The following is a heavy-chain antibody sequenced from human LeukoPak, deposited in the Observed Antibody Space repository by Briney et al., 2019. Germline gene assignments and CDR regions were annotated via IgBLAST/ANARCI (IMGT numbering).Heavy chain of an antibody. V-gene: IGHV1-3*01. D-gene: IGHD6-13*01. J-gene: IGHJ3*02. CDR3: ATDKGLSSSWYGGGDAFDI. CDR2: IYADNGYT. Sequence: ASVKVSCKTSGYTFTNYAMHWVRQAPGQGLEWMGWIYADNGYTKYSQKLQGRVTISRDTFASTAYMELSSLRSEDTAVYYCATDKGLSSSWYGGGDAFDIWGQGTMVTVSS. CDR1: GYTFTNYA.